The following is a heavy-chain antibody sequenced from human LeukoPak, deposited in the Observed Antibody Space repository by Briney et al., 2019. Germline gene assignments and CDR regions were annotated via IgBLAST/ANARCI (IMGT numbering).Heavy chain of an antibody. J-gene: IGHJ5*02. Sequence: PSETLSLTCTVSGGSISSGGYYWSWIRQPPGKGLEWIGYIYHSGSTYYNPSLKSRVTISVDRSKNQFSLKLSSVTAADTAVYYCARDSPSSAAAGTSWGQGTLVTVSS. CDR1: GGSISSGGYY. V-gene: IGHV4-30-2*01. CDR3: ARDSPSSAAAGTS. D-gene: IGHD6-13*01. CDR2: IYHSGST.